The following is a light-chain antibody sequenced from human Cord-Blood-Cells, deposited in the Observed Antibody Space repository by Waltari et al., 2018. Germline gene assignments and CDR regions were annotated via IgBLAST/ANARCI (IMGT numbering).Light chain of an antibody. J-gene: IGLJ1*01. V-gene: IGLV2-14*01. CDR1: ISDVGGYNY. CDR2: EVS. CDR3: SSYTSSSTYV. Sequence: QSALTQPAPVSGPPGQSITISCTGTISDVGGYNYVSWYQQHPGKAPKLMIYEVSNRPSGVSNRFSGSKSGNTASLTISGLQAEDEADYYCSSYTSSSTYVFGTGTKVTVL.